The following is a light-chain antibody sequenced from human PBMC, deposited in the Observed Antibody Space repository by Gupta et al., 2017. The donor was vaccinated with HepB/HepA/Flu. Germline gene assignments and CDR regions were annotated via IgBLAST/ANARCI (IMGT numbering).Light chain of an antibody. J-gene: IGKJ4*01. CDR1: RSVSSYS. CDR3: QQYDSSPLLT. V-gene: IGKV3-20*01. CDR2: GEF. Sequence: EIVLTQFADTLSLSPGERATLACRASRSVSSYSLAGYQQKPGQAPRLRIYGEFNRATGIPDRFSGSGSGTDFTLTISRLEPEDFAVYYCQQYDSSPLLTFGGGTKVEIK.